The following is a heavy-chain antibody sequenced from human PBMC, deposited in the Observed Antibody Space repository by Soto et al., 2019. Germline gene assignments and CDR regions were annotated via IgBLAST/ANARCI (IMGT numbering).Heavy chain of an antibody. J-gene: IGHJ3*02. V-gene: IGHV3-7*01. Sequence: GGSLRLSCEASGFTFSSYWMTWVRQAPGKGLEWVANIKENGSEKYDVDSVKGRLTISRDNAKKSLYLQMNSLRAEDTAVYYCARAGMNAFDMWGQGTMVTVSS. CDR1: GFTFSSYW. CDR3: ARAGMNAFDM. CDR2: IKENGSEK.